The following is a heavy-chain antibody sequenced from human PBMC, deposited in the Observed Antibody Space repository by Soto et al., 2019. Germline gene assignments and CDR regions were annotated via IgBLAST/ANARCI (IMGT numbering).Heavy chain of an antibody. CDR1: GFTFSKFW. V-gene: IGHV3-74*01. D-gene: IGHD4-17*01. CDR2: INPESTTI. CDR3: TRDTFGDEDY. Sequence: EVQMAESGGGLVQPGGSLRLSCTASGFTFSKFWMHWVRQVPGKGLVWVSRINPESTTINYAAAVEGRFTISRDNAQNTLYLQMSSLIVEDSAVYYCTRDTFGDEDYWGQGIPVTVSS. J-gene: IGHJ4*02.